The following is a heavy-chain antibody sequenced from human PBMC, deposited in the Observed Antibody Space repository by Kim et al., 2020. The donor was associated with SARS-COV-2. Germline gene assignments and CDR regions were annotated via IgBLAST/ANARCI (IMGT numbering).Heavy chain of an antibody. CDR1: GFTFSSYS. D-gene: IGHD6-19*01. CDR3: ARDPIAVAYYYGMDV. J-gene: IGHJ6*02. CDR2: ISSSSSYI. V-gene: IGHV3-21*01. Sequence: GGSLRLSCAASGFTFSSYSMNWVRQAPGKGLEWVSSISSSSSYIYYADSVKGRFTISRDNAKNSLYLQMNSLRAEDTAVYYCARDPIAVAYYYGMDVWGQGTTVTVSS.